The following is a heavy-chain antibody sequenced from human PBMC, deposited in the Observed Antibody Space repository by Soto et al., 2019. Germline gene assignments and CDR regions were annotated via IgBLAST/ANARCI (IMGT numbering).Heavy chain of an antibody. J-gene: IGHJ5*02. CDR1: GGSFSGYY. CDR2: INHSGST. Sequence: SQTLSLTCAVYGGSFSGYYWSWIRQPPGKGLEWIGEINHSGSTNYIPSLKSRVTISVDTSKNQFSLKLSSVTAADTAVYYCARPNLSTVTTNRPHNWFDPWGQGTLVTVSS. V-gene: IGHV4-34*01. D-gene: IGHD4-17*01. CDR3: ARPNLSTVTTNRPHNWFDP.